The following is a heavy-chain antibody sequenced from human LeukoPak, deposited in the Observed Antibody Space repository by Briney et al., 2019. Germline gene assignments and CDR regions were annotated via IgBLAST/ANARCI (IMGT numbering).Heavy chain of an antibody. Sequence: ASVKVSCKVSGYTLTELSMHWVRQAPGKGLEWMGGFDPEDGETIYAQKFQGRVTMTEDTSTDAAYMELSSLRSEDTAVYYCATFEYSSSSGRIPFDYWGQGTLVTVSS. D-gene: IGHD6-6*01. CDR3: ATFEYSSSSGRIPFDY. V-gene: IGHV1-24*01. J-gene: IGHJ4*02. CDR2: FDPEDGET. CDR1: GYTLTELS.